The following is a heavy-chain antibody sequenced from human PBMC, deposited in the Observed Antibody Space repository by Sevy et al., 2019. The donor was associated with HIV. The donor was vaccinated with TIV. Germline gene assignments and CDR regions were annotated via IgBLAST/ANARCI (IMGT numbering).Heavy chain of an antibody. CDR3: ATAPTLKRITIFGVVTLAYNWFDP. Sequence: ASVKVSCKVSGYTLTELSMHWVRQAPGKGLEWMGGFDPEDGETIYAQKFQGRVTMTEDTSTDTAYMELSSLRSEDTAVYYCATAPTLKRITIFGVVTLAYNWFDPWGQGTLVTVSS. D-gene: IGHD3-3*01. J-gene: IGHJ5*02. V-gene: IGHV1-24*01. CDR2: FDPEDGET. CDR1: GYTLTELS.